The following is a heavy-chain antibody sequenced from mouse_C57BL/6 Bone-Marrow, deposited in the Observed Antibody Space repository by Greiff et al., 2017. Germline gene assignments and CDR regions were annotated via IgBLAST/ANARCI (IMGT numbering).Heavy chain of an antibody. V-gene: IGHV5-2*01. D-gene: IGHD2-5*01. Sequence: EVQRVESGGGLVQPGESLKLSCESNEYEFPSHDMSWVRKTPEKRLELVAAINSDGGSTYYPDTMERRFIISRDNTKKTLYLQMSSLRSEDTALYYCARQKTYYSNYEGSKNAMDYWGQGTSVTVSS. CDR2: INSDGGST. CDR1: EYEFPSHD. J-gene: IGHJ4*01. CDR3: ARQKTYYSNYEGSKNAMDY.